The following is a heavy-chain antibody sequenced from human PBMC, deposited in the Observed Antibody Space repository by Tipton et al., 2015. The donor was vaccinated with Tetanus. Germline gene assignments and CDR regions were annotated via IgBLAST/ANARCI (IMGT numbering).Heavy chain of an antibody. J-gene: IGHJ4*02. CDR3: AREVYNGGFYSGMDS. V-gene: IGHV4-61*01. D-gene: IGHD2-21*01. CDR1: GGSVNSGTYY. CDR2: IYYGGAT. Sequence: TLSLTCSVSGGSVNSGTYYWSWIRQPPGKGLEWLGDIYYGGATQYNPSLDSRVTISMDTSKNQVSLRLTSVTAADTALYYCAREVYNGGFYSGMDSWGQGTLVTVSS.